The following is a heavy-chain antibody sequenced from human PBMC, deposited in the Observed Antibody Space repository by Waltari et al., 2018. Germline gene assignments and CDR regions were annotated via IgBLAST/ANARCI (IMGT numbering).Heavy chain of an antibody. CDR1: GYTFTSYY. V-gene: IGHV3-30-3*01. CDR2: ISYDGSNK. CDR3: ARDMDYRSGGYFDY. D-gene: IGHD4-4*01. J-gene: IGHJ4*02. Sequence: QVQLVQSGAEVKKPGASVKVSCKASGYTFTSYYMHWVRQAPGKGLEWVAVISYDGSNKYYADSVKGRFTSSSDNSKNTLYLQMNSLRAEDTAVYYCARDMDYRSGGYFDYWGQGTLVIVSS.